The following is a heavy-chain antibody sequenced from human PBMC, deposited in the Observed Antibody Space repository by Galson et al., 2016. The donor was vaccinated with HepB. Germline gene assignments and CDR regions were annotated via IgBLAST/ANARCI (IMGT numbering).Heavy chain of an antibody. Sequence: SLRLSCAASGFSFSNYAMTWVRQAPGKGLEWVSSISGSGGSTYYADSVKGRFTISRDDSKNTLYLQMNSLRADDTAVYYCAKYGYFHYYDMDVWGKGTTVTVSS. CDR3: AKYGYFHYYDMDV. J-gene: IGHJ6*03. CDR2: ISGSGGST. CDR1: GFSFSNYA. V-gene: IGHV3-23*01. D-gene: IGHD4-17*01.